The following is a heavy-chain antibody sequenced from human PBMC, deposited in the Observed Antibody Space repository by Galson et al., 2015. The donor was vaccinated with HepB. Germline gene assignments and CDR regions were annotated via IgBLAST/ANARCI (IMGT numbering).Heavy chain of an antibody. D-gene: IGHD1-26*01. CDR3: ARDFYSGSYRWNWFDP. V-gene: IGHV3-11*01. J-gene: IGHJ5*02. CDR1: GFTFSDYY. CDR2: INSSGSTI. Sequence: SLRLSCAASGFTFSDYYMSWLRQAPGKGLEWVSYINSSGSTIYYADSVKGRFTISRDNAKNSLYLQMNSLRAEDTAVYYCARDFYSGSYRWNWFDPWGQGTLVTVSS.